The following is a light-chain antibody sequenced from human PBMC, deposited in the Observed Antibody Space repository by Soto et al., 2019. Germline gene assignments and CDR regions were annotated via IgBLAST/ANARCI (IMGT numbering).Light chain of an antibody. CDR2: NVF. CDR3: QQYNNWPPIT. V-gene: IGKV1-5*01. CDR1: QSVSTW. J-gene: IGKJ5*01. Sequence: DIQMTQSPSTLSASVGDRVTITCRASQSVSTWLAWYQQKPGRAPNLLIYNVFNLETGVPSRFSGSGSGTEFTLTISSLQSEDFAVYYCQQYNNWPPITFGQGTRLEIK.